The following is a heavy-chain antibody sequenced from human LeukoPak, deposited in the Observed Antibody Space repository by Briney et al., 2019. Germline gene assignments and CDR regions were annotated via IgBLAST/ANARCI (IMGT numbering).Heavy chain of an antibody. Sequence: ASVKVSCTASGYTFTSYVINWVPQATGQGLECRGWMNPNSGYTGYAPKFQGRITLTRDTSISTAYMELSGLRSDDTAAYYCARGNVGFYGTDVWGRGTTVAVSS. CDR2: MNPNSGYT. CDR1: GYTFTSYV. V-gene: IGHV1-8*01. D-gene: IGHD3-10*01. CDR3: ARGNVGFYGTDV. J-gene: IGHJ6*02.